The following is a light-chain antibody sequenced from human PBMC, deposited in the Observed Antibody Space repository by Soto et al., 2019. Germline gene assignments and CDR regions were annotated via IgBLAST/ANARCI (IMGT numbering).Light chain of an antibody. V-gene: IGLV1-47*01. CDR2: RNN. CDR3: GGWDDSLSGPV. Sequence: QSVLIQPPSASGTPGQRVNISCSGSSPNIGSNYGYWYRQFPGTAPKLLIPRNNQRPSGVPARVSGSKSGTSASLAISGLRSEDEADYYCGGWDDSLSGPVFGGGTKLTVL. CDR1: SPNIGSNY. J-gene: IGLJ2*01.